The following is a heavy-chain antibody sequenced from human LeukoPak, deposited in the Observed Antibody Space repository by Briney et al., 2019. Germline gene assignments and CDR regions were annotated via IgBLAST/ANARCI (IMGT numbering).Heavy chain of an antibody. CDR2: INHSGST. Sequence: SETLSLTCAVYGGSFSGYYWSWIRQPPGKGLEWIGEINHSGSTNYNPSLKSRVTISVDTPKNQFSLKLSSVTAADTAVYYCARGKDIEVVPAAISAGLPRSDYWGQGTLVTVSS. D-gene: IGHD2-2*01. J-gene: IGHJ4*02. CDR3: ARGKDIEVVPAAISAGLPRSDY. V-gene: IGHV4-34*01. CDR1: GGSFSGYY.